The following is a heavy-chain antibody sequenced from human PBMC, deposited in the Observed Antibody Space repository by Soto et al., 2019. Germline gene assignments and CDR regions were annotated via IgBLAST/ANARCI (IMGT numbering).Heavy chain of an antibody. CDR3: AHGDSPGPLDY. V-gene: IGHV4-59*01. J-gene: IGHJ4*02. D-gene: IGHD4-17*01. CDR1: GSSLNNFY. Sequence: SETLSLTCIIAGSSLNNFYWIWIREPPGKGLEWIGYIHNSGSTNYNPSLKGRVTTSVDTSKNQFSLKLSSVTAVDTAVYYCAHGDSPGPLDYWGQGTLVNGSS. CDR2: IHNSGST.